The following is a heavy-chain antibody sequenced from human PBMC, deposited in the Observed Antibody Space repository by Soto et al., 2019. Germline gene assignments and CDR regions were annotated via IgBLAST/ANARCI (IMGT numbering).Heavy chain of an antibody. D-gene: IGHD2-8*01. Sequence: GGSLRLSCAASGFTFSSYAMSWVRQAPGKGLEWVSAISGSGGSTYYADSVKGRFTISRDNSKNTLYLQMNSLRAEDTAVYYCAKDGVRCTNGVCYRTDYYFDYWGQGTLVTVSS. CDR2: ISGSGGST. J-gene: IGHJ4*02. CDR1: GFTFSSYA. CDR3: AKDGVRCTNGVCYRTDYYFDY. V-gene: IGHV3-23*01.